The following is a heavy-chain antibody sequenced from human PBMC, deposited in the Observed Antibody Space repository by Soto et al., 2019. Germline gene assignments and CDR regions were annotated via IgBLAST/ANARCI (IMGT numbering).Heavy chain of an antibody. D-gene: IGHD1-20*01. CDR1: GGSISSSNW. CDR2: IYHSGST. J-gene: IGHJ4*02. Sequence: LTCAVSGGSISSSNWWSWVRQPPGEGLEWIGEIYHSGSTNYNPSLKSRVTISVDKSKNQFSLKLSSVTAADTAVYYCARSITGTTGSFDYWGQGTLVTVSS. CDR3: ARSITGTTGSFDY. V-gene: IGHV4-4*02.